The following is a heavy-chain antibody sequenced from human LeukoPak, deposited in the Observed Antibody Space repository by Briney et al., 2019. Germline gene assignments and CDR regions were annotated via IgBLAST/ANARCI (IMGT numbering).Heavy chain of an antibody. CDR2: ISAYNGNT. V-gene: IGHV1-18*04. CDR1: GYTFTSYG. Sequence: ASVKVSCKASGYTFTSYGISWVRQAPGQGLEWMGGISAYNGNTNYAQKLQGRVTMTTDTSTSTAYMELRSLRSDDTAVYYCARGSGWFGESEGSFDPWGQGTLVTVSS. J-gene: IGHJ5*02. D-gene: IGHD3-10*01. CDR3: ARGSGWFGESEGSFDP.